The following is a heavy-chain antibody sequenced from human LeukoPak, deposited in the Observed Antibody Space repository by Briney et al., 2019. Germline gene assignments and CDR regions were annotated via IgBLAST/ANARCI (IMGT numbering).Heavy chain of an antibody. V-gene: IGHV1-2*02. J-gene: IGHJ3*01. CDR1: GYTFRDYY. Sequence: GASVKVSCKASGYTFRDYYMHWVRQAPGQGLEWMGWIDPKSGGPNYAQKFQGRVTLTSDTSISTSYMELSRLTSDDTAVYYCARGGFHHGFDFWGQGTVATVSS. CDR3: ARGGFHHGFDF. CDR2: IDPKSGGP.